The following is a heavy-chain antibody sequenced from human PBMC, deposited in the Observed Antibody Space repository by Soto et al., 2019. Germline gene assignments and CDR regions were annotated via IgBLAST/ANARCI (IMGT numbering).Heavy chain of an antibody. CDR3: ARERGSWYYFDY. Sequence: PGGSLRLSCAASGFTFSSYAMHWVRQAPGKGLEWVAVISYDGSNKYYADSVKGRFTISRDNSKNTLYLQMNSLRAEDMAVYYCARERGSWYYFDYWGQGTLVTVSS. CDR1: GFTFSSYA. CDR2: ISYDGSNK. D-gene: IGHD1-26*01. V-gene: IGHV3-30-3*01. J-gene: IGHJ4*02.